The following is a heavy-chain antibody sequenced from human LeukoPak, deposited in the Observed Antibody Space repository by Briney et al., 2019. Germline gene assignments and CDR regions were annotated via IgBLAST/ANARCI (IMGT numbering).Heavy chain of an antibody. Sequence: GASVKVSCKASGYTFTDDYMHWVRQAPGRGLEWMGWINPNSGVTNYAQNFQGRVTMTRDTSISTAYMELTWLSSDDTAVYYCARERSNGGLRLDFWGQGTLVTASS. CDR1: GYTFTDDY. CDR3: ARERSNGGLRLDF. CDR2: INPNSGVT. V-gene: IGHV1-2*02. D-gene: IGHD3-16*01. J-gene: IGHJ4*02.